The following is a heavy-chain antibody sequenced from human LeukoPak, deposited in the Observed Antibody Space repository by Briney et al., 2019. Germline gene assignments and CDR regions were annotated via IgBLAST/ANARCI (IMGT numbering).Heavy chain of an antibody. Sequence: GGSLRLSCAASGFTFSTYGMHWVRQAPGKGLDWVAVISYDGSNKFYADSVKGRFTISKDDSKNTLYLQMNSLRAEDTAVYYCAKEYSSGYYSLDYWGQGTLVTVSS. CDR3: AKEYSSGYYSLDY. J-gene: IGHJ4*02. V-gene: IGHV3-30*18. D-gene: IGHD3-22*01. CDR2: ISYDGSNK. CDR1: GFTFSTYG.